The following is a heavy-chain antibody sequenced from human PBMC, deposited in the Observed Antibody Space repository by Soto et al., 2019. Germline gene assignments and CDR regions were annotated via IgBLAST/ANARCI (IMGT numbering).Heavy chain of an antibody. CDR2: INAGNGNT. Sequence: QVQLVQSGAEEKKPGASVKVSCKASGYTFTGYAMHWVRQAPGQRLEWMGWINAGNGNTKYSQQFQGRVTMTRETSASTAYMELSSLRSEDTAVYYCARAVAVAADFDYWGQGTLVTVSS. CDR3: ARAVAVAADFDY. V-gene: IGHV1-3*05. CDR1: GYTFTGYA. J-gene: IGHJ4*02. D-gene: IGHD6-19*01.